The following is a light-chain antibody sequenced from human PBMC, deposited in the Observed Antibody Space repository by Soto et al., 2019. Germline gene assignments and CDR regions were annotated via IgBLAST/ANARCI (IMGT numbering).Light chain of an antibody. Sequence: QSVLTQPPSASGTPGQRVTISCSGSSSNIGSNTVNWYQQLPGTAPKLLIYSNNQRPSGVPDRFSGSKSGTSASLAISGLQEDDEADYYCAAWDDSLNGLVFGGGTKLTVL. CDR2: SNN. V-gene: IGLV1-44*01. CDR3: AAWDDSLNGLV. J-gene: IGLJ2*01. CDR1: SSNIGSNT.